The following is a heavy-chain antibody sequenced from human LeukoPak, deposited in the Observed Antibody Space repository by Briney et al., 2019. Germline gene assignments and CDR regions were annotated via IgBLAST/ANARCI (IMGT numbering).Heavy chain of an antibody. CDR1: GGTFSSYA. CDR3: ATSPSRSGGYYFDY. D-gene: IGHD3-3*01. Sequence: SVKVSCKASGGTFSSYAISWVRQAPGQGLEWMGGIIPIFGTANYAQKFQGRVTITADKSTSTAYMELSSLRSEDTAVYYCATSPSRSGGYYFDYWGQGTLVTVSS. J-gene: IGHJ4*02. V-gene: IGHV1-69*06. CDR2: IIPIFGTA.